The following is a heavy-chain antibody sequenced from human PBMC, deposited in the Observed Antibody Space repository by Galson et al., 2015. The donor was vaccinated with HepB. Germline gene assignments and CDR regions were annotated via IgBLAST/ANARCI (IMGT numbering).Heavy chain of an antibody. CDR1: GFVFSSYT. V-gene: IGHV3-48*02. CDR2: ISSSSSTI. J-gene: IGHJ6*02. Sequence: SLRLSCAASGFVFSSYTMNWVRQAPGKGLEWISYISSSSSTIYYADSVKGRFTISRDNAKKSLYLQMNSLRDEDTAVYYCARDRDYYYGVDVWGQGTTVTVSS. CDR3: ARDRDYYYGVDV.